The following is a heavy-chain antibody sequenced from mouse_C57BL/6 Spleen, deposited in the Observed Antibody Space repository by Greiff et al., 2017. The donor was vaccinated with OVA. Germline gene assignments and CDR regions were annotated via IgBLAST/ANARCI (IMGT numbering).Heavy chain of an antibody. J-gene: IGHJ4*01. CDR2: INPGSGGT. V-gene: IGHV1-54*01. CDR1: GYAFTNYL. D-gene: IGHD2-3*01. CDR3: ARNDGYYVNAMDY. Sequence: VKLMESRAELVRPGTSVKVSCKASGYAFTNYLIEWVKQRPGQGLEWIGVINPGSGGTNYNEKFKGKATLTADKSSSTAYMQLSSLTSEDSAVYFCARNDGYYVNAMDYWGQGTSVTVSS.